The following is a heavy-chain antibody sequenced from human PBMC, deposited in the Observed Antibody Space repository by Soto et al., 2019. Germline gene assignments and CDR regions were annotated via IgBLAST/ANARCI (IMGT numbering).Heavy chain of an antibody. CDR1: GGTFSSYA. Sequence: GASVKVSCKASGGTFSSYAISWVRQAPGQGLEWMGGIIPVFGTANYAQKFQGRVTITADESTSTAYMELSSLRSEDTAVYYCARAHPYYYDSPRSWQAFDYWGQGTLVTVS. V-gene: IGHV1-69*13. CDR3: ARAHPYYYDSPRSWQAFDY. D-gene: IGHD3-22*01. CDR2: IIPVFGTA. J-gene: IGHJ4*02.